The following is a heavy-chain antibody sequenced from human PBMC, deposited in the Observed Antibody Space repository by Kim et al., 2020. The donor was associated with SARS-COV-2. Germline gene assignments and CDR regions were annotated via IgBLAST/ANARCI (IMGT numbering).Heavy chain of an antibody. Sequence: YYNPSLKSRVTISVDTSKNQFSLKLSSVTAADTAVYYCARYVFRAAANDYWGQGTLVTVSS. V-gene: IGHV4-39*01. D-gene: IGHD2-2*01. J-gene: IGHJ4*02. CDR3: ARYVFRAAANDY.